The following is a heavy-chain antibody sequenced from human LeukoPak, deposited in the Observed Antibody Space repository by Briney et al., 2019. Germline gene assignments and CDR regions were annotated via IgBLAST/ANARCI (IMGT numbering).Heavy chain of an antibody. Sequence: ASVKVSCKASGYTFTSYGISWVRQAPGQGLAWMGWISAYHGNTNYAQKLQGRVTMTTDTSTSTAYMELRSLRSEDTAVYYCARGMPVLRYFDWLLEYNWFDPWGQGTLVPVSS. CDR1: GYTFTSYG. CDR3: ARGMPVLRYFDWLLEYNWFDP. D-gene: IGHD3-9*01. V-gene: IGHV1-18*04. CDR2: ISAYHGNT. J-gene: IGHJ5*02.